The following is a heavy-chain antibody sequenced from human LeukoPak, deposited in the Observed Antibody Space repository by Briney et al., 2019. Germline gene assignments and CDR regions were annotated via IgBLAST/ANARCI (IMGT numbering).Heavy chain of an antibody. Sequence: PGGSLRLSCAASGCTFSSYAMGWVRQAPGKGREGVSTISDNGGSTYYADSVTGRFTISRDNSKNTLYLQMNSLRAEDTAIYFCAKKDSSPWYDYWGQGTLVTVSS. CDR1: GCTFSSYA. CDR3: AKKDSSPWYDY. J-gene: IGHJ4*02. CDR2: ISDNGGST. V-gene: IGHV3-23*01. D-gene: IGHD6-19*01.